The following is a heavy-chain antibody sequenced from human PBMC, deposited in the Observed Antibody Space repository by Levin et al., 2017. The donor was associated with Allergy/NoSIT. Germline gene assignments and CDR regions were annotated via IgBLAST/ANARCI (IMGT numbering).Heavy chain of an antibody. CDR3: ARVGGMNGYNGLGY. J-gene: IGHJ4*02. Sequence: ASVKVSCKASGYTFTSYDINWVRQATGQGLEWMGWMNPNSGNTGYAQKFQGRVTMTRNTSISTAYMELSSLRSEDTAVYYCARVGGMNGYNGLGYWGQGTLVTVSS. V-gene: IGHV1-8*01. CDR2: MNPNSGNT. CDR1: GYTFTSYD. D-gene: IGHD5-24*01.